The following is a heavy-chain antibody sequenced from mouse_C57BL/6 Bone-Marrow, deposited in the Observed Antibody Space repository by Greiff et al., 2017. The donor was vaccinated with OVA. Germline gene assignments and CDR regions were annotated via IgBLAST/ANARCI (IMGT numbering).Heavy chain of an antibody. V-gene: IGHV6-3*01. D-gene: IGHD4-1*01. CDR2: IRLKSDSYAT. CDR3: TKLGRDIDY. CDR1: GFTFSNYW. Sequence: EVKLEESGGGLVQPGGSMKLSCVASGFTFSNYWMNWVRQSPEKGLEWVAQIRLKSDSYATHYAESVKGRFTISRDDSKSSVYLQQNNLRAEDTRIYYCTKLGRDIDYWGQGTTLTVSS. J-gene: IGHJ2*01.